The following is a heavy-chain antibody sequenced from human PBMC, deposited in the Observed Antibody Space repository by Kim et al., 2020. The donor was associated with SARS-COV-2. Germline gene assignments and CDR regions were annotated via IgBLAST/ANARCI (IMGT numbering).Heavy chain of an antibody. Sequence: GTNYAQKFQGRVTMTRDTSISTAYMGLSRLRSDDTAVYYCARGSGGRFDYWGQGTLVTVSS. CDR2: GT. J-gene: IGHJ4*02. V-gene: IGHV1-2*02. CDR3: ARGSGGRFDY. D-gene: IGHD2-15*01.